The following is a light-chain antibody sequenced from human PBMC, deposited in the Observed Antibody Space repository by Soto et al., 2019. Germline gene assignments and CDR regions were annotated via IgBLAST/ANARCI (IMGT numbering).Light chain of an antibody. Sequence: EIVLTQSPATLSLSPGERATLSCRASQSVSSYLAWYQQKPGQAPRLLIYGVSSRATGIPDRFSGGGSGTDFTLIIRRLEPEDFAVYYCQQYGSSGTFGQGTKVDIK. CDR3: QQYGSSGT. J-gene: IGKJ1*01. CDR1: QSVSSY. CDR2: GVS. V-gene: IGKV3-20*01.